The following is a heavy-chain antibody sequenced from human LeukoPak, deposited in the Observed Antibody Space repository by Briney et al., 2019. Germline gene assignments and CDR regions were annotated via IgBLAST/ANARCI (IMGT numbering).Heavy chain of an antibody. D-gene: IGHD4/OR15-4a*01. V-gene: IGHV3-7*01. Sequence: GGSLRLSCAAAGFTFSDYWMSWVRQAQGKGLEWVANIKQDGSETHYVASVKGRFTISRDNAKSSLYLQMSSLRGDDTAVYYCARLTNRYFDLWGRGTLVSASS. CDR2: IKQDGSET. CDR1: GFTFSDYW. CDR3: ARLTNRYFDL. J-gene: IGHJ2*01.